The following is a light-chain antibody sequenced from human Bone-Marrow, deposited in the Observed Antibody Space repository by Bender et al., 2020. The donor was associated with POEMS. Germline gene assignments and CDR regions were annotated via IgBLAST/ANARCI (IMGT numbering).Light chain of an antibody. CDR3: CSYAGSHTWV. CDR1: TSDIGSYSL. V-gene: IGLV2-23*02. Sequence: QSALTQPASVSGSPGQSITISCTGTTSDIGSYSLVSWYQQHPGNAPKLMIYEVTKRPSGVSDRFSGSNSGNTASLTISGLQAEDDADYYCCSYAGSHTWVFGGGTTLTVL. J-gene: IGLJ3*02. CDR2: EVT.